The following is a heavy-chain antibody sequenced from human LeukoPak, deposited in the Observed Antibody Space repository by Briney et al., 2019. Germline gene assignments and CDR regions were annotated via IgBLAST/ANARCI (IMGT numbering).Heavy chain of an antibody. CDR3: ARALSDYYYYYMDV. J-gene: IGHJ6*03. CDR2: ISSSSSTI. CDR1: GFTFSSYS. Sequence: GSLRLSCAASGFTFSSYSMNWVRQAPGKGLEWVSYISSSSSTIYYADSVKGRFTISRDNAKNSLYLQMNSLRAEDTAVYYCARALSDYYYYYMDVWGKGTTVTVSS. D-gene: IGHD1-26*01. V-gene: IGHV3-48*01.